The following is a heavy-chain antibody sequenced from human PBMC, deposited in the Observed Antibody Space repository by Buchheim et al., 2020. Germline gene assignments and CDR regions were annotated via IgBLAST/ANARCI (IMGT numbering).Heavy chain of an antibody. D-gene: IGHD2-8*01. V-gene: IGHV7-4-1*02. Sequence: QVQLVQSGSELKKPGASVKVSCKASGYTFTSYAMNWVRQAPGQGLEWMGWINTNTGNPTYAQGFTGRFVFSLDTSVSPAYLQISSLKAEDTAVYYCARDLFKMGIVLMDPYYYYYMDVWGKGTT. CDR3: ARDLFKMGIVLMDPYYYYYMDV. J-gene: IGHJ6*03. CDR2: INTNTGNP. CDR1: GYTFTSYA.